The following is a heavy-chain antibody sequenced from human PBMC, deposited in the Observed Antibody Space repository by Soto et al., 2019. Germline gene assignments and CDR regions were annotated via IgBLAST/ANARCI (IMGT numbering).Heavy chain of an antibody. CDR2: IDHSGTT. CDR1: SGSIISTNW. J-gene: IGHJ4*02. Sequence: QVHLQESGPGLVKPSGTLSLTCAVSSGSIISTNWWSWVRQPPLKGLEWIGEIDHSGTTNDNPSLRSRVTISVDRSKSQVSLKRSSVTAAGTAVYDCVRVGHMGPGAVDYWGQGTLVTVSS. CDR3: VRVGHMGPGAVDY. D-gene: IGHD1-26*01. V-gene: IGHV4-4*02.